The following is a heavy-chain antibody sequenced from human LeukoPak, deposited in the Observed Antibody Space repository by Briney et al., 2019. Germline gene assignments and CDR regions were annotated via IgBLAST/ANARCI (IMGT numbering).Heavy chain of an antibody. D-gene: IGHD3-16*01. V-gene: IGHV3-23*01. CDR1: GFTFSSYA. J-gene: IGHJ4*02. CDR2: INGGGGNT. CDR3: VKDLGAGKH. Sequence: PGGSLRLSCAASGFTFSSYAMTWVRQAPGKGLEWVSTINGGGGNTYYADSVKGRFTISRDNSRNTLFLQMNSLRAEDTAVYYCVKDLGAGKHWGQGTLVTVSS.